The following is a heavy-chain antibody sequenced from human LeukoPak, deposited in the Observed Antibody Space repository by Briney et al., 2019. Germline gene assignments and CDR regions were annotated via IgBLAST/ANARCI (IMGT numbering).Heavy chain of an antibody. Sequence: SETLSLTCSVSGGSISSYYWSWIRQPPGKGLEWIGYIYYSGGTNYNPSLKSRVTISVDTSKNQFSLKLSSVTAADTAVYYCARDHLDGVTYWGQGTLVTVSS. J-gene: IGHJ4*02. CDR3: ARDHLDGVTY. D-gene: IGHD5-18*01. CDR2: IYYSGGT. V-gene: IGHV4-59*01. CDR1: GGSISSYY.